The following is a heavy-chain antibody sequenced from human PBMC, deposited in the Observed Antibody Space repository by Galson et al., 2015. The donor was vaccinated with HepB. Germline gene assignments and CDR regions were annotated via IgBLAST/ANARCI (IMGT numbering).Heavy chain of an antibody. V-gene: IGHV1-24*01. CDR1: GYNLIELS. J-gene: IGHJ3*01. D-gene: IGHD3-9*01. CDR2: LVPENGDT. Sequence: SVKVSCKVSGYNLIELSIHWVRQAPGKGLGWMGNLVPENGDTLLAQKFEGRVRMTEDTSSDTTYMELSSLRPEDTGVYFCATYLGSTGFDFWGQGTMVTVSS. CDR3: ATYLGSTGFDF.